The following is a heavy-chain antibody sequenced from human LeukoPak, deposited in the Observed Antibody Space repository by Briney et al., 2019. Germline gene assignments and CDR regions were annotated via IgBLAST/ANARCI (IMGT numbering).Heavy chain of an antibody. Sequence: SGPTLVNPTQTLTLTCTFSGFSLSTSGVGVGWIRQPPGKALECLALIYWDNDRRYSPSLRSRLTITKDTSKNQVVLTMTNMDPLDTATYYCAHRVFQGGYWDSGKFDYWAREPRSPSPQ. J-gene: IGHJ4*02. CDR3: AHRVFQGGYWDSGKFDY. V-gene: IGHV2-5*02. D-gene: IGHD2-8*02. CDR2: IYWDNDR. CDR1: GFSLSTSGVG.